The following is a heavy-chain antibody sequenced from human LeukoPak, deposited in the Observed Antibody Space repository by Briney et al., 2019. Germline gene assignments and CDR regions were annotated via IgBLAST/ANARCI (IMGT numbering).Heavy chain of an antibody. V-gene: IGHV3-21*01. CDR1: GFTFSSYA. D-gene: IGHD3-3*01. Sequence: PGGSLRLSCAASGFTFSSYAMSWVRQAPGKGLEWVSSISSSSSYIYYADSVKGRFTISRDNAKNSLYLQMNSLRAEDTAVYYCARAPEPDGYYDFWSGYYDYGMDVWGQGTTVTVSS. CDR2: ISSSSSYI. J-gene: IGHJ6*02. CDR3: ARAPEPDGYYDFWSGYYDYGMDV.